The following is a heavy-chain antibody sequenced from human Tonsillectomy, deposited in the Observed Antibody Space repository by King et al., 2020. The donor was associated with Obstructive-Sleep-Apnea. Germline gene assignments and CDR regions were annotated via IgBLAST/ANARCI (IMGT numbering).Heavy chain of an antibody. J-gene: IGHJ4*02. V-gene: IGHV4-59*08. CDR1: GVSSSRYY. CDR3: ARSLDSSGYYYTNY. D-gene: IGHD3-22*01. CDR2: ISYSGST. Sequence: QLQESVPGLVKPSETLSLTFTVSGVSSSRYYWSWIRQPPGKGLAWIGYISYSGSTNYNPSLKSRVTISGDTSNNQFSLKLSSVTAADTAVYYCARSLDSSGYYYTNYWGQGTLVTVSS.